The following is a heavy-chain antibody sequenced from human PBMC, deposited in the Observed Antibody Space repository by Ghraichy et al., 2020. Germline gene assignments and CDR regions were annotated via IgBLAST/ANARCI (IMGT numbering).Heavy chain of an antibody. CDR1: GGSFSGYY. D-gene: IGHD3-10*01. CDR2: INHSGST. Sequence: SETLSLTCAVYGGSFSGYYWSWIRQPPGKGLEWIGEINHSGSTNYNPSLKSRVTISVDTSKNQFSLKLSSVTAADTAVYYCARGSSRYCYGSGSYPPPYYFDYWGQGTLVTVSS. CDR3: ARGSSRYCYGSGSYPPPYYFDY. J-gene: IGHJ4*02. V-gene: IGHV4-34*01.